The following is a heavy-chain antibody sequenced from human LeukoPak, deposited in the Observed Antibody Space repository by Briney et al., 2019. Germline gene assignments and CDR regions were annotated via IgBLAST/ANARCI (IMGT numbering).Heavy chain of an antibody. CDR3: AKDKAGPLTN. CDR1: GLTFDDYA. Sequence: PGRSLRLSCAASGLTFDDYAMYWVRQAPEKGLEWVSGISWNSGSIGYADSVKGRFTISRDNAKNSLYLQMNSLRAEDMALYYCAKDKAGPLTNWGQGTLVTVSS. V-gene: IGHV3-9*03. CDR2: ISWNSGSI. D-gene: IGHD3-9*01. J-gene: IGHJ4*02.